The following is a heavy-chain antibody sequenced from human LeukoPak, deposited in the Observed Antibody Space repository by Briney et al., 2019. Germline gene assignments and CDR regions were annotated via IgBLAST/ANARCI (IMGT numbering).Heavy chain of an antibody. D-gene: IGHD2/OR15-2a*01. V-gene: IGHV4-59*01. Sequence: TASETLSLTCTVSGGSIRSYYWSWTRQSPEKGLEWIGYVYHTGSTKYNPSLQSRVTISIDPSKNQFSPNLTSVTAADTAVYYCSTDSPTGFDHWGRGTLVTVSS. J-gene: IGHJ2*01. CDR1: GGSIRSYY. CDR3: STDSPTGFDH. CDR2: VYHTGST.